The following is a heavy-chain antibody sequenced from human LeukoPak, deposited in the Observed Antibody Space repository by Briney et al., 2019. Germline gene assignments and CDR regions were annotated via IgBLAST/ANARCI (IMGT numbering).Heavy chain of an antibody. D-gene: IGHD5-12*01. J-gene: IGHJ4*02. V-gene: IGHV1-69*01. Sequence: SVKVSCKASGGTFSSYAISWVQQAPGQGLEWMGGIIPIFGTANYAQKFQGRVTITADESTSTAYMELSSLRSEDTAVYYCARDGYSGYQGGPGFDYWGQGTLVTVSS. CDR3: ARDGYSGYQGGPGFDY. CDR2: IIPIFGTA. CDR1: GGTFSSYA.